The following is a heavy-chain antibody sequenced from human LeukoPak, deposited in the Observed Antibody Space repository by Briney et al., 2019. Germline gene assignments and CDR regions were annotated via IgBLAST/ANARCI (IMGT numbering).Heavy chain of an antibody. Sequence: GGSLRLSCAASGFTFSGSDIHWVRQASGKGLEWVGHIRSKTNNYATADAASVKGRFTFSRDDSKNTAYIQMNSLKTEDTAVYYCTRHNYDRSGYGAFDIWGQGTLVVVSS. CDR2: IRSKTNNYAT. D-gene: IGHD3-22*01. J-gene: IGHJ3*02. CDR1: GFTFSGSD. V-gene: IGHV3-73*01. CDR3: TRHNYDRSGYGAFDI.